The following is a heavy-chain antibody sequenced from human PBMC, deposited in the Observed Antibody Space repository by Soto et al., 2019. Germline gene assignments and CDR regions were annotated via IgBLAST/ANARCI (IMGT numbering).Heavy chain of an antibody. J-gene: IGHJ4*02. Sequence: SETLSLSCTVSDASISTATFYWIRQLPGEALEWIGYIYYSGSAYYNSSLRSRATLSLDTSKSEFSLTLTSLTAADTAVYYCARGEAGVAGRLDYWGQGTLVTVSS. V-gene: IGHV4-31*03. CDR2: IYYSGSA. D-gene: IGHD6-19*01. CDR1: DASISTATFY. CDR3: ARGEAGVAGRLDY.